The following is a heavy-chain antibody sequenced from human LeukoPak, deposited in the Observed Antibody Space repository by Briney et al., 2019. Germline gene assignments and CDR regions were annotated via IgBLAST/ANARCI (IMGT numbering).Heavy chain of an antibody. D-gene: IGHD4-17*01. Sequence: SETLSLTCTVSGGSISSYYWSWIRQPPGKGLEWIGYIYYSGSTNYNPSLKSRATISVDTSKNQFSLKLSSATAADAAVYYCARHLNYGRNWFDPWGQGTLVTVSS. CDR2: IYYSGST. J-gene: IGHJ5*02. CDR3: ARHLNYGRNWFDP. V-gene: IGHV4-59*08. CDR1: GGSISSYY.